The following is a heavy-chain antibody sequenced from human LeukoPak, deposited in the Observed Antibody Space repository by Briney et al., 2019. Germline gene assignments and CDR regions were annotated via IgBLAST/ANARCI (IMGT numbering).Heavy chain of an antibody. CDR1: GGSISSYY. V-gene: IGHV4-59*01. Sequence: SETLSLTCTVSGGSISSYYWSWIRQPPGKGLEWIGYIYYSGSTNYNPSLKSRVTISVDTSKNQFSLKLSSVTAADTAVYYCARGRGTGLSHYYGMDVWGQGTTVTVSS. D-gene: IGHD2-8*02. J-gene: IGHJ6*02. CDR3: ARGRGTGLSHYYGMDV. CDR2: IYYSGST.